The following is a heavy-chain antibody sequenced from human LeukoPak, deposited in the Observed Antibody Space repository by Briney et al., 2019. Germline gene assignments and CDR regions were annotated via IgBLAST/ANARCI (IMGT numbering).Heavy chain of an antibody. CDR1: GGSISSSSYY. J-gene: IGHJ6*03. Sequence: SETLSFTCTVSGGSISSSSYYWGWIRQPPGKGLEWIGSIYYSGSTYYNPSLKSRVTMSVDTSKIQFSLKLSSVTAANTAVYYCARLYGSGKPYYYHYMDVWGKGTTVTVSS. V-gene: IGHV4-39*01. D-gene: IGHD3-10*01. CDR3: ARLYGSGKPYYYHYMDV. CDR2: IYYSGST.